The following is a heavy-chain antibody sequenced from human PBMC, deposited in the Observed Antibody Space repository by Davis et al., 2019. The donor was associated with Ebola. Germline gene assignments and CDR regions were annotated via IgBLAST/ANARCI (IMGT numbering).Heavy chain of an antibody. CDR3: ARGYSPKCRGGDCVNDF. D-gene: IGHD2-21*02. CDR1: GYTFTGYY. V-gene: IGHV1-8*02. Sequence: ASVKVSCKASGYTFTGYYMHWVRQASGQGLEWMGWVNPYSGHTGYVEKFKGRVTMTGDPSISTAYMELSSLTIDDTAVYYCARGYSPKCRGGDCVNDFWGQGTLVTVST. CDR2: VNPYSGHT. J-gene: IGHJ4*02.